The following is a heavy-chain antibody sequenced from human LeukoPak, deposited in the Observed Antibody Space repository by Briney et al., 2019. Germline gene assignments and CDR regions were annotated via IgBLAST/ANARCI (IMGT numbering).Heavy chain of an antibody. J-gene: IGHJ4*02. CDR3: ARIGLWFGELWPFDY. Sequence: ASVKVSRKASGYTFTGYYMHWVRQAPGQGLEWMGRINPNSGGTNYAQKFQGRVTMTRDTSISTAYMELSRLRSDDTAVYYCARIGLWFGELWPFDYWGQGTLVTVSS. V-gene: IGHV1-2*06. CDR1: GYTFTGYY. D-gene: IGHD3-10*01. CDR2: INPNSGGT.